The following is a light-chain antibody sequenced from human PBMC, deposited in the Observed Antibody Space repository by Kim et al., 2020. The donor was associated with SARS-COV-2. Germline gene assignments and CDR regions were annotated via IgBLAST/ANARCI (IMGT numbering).Light chain of an antibody. V-gene: IGKV1-5*01. Sequence: SVGDRVPITCRASQSVSRWLAWYQQRPGKAPKLLMHAASTLESGVPSRFSGSGSGTECTLTISNLQPEDSGTYYCQQYNSDLQVAFGGGTKVDIK. CDR2: AAS. J-gene: IGKJ4*01. CDR3: QQYNSDLQVA. CDR1: QSVSRW.